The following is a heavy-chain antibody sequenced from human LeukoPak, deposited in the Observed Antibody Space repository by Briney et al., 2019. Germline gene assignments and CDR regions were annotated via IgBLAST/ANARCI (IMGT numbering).Heavy chain of an antibody. J-gene: IGHJ6*03. CDR3: ARHERSSSLYYYYYYMDV. D-gene: IGHD6-6*01. Sequence: PSDTLSPTCAVNGGAFSGYYWGWIRQPPGKGLEWIGSIHYSGSTYYNPSLKSRVTISVDTSKNQFSLKVSSVTAADTAVYYCARHERSSSLYYYYYYMDVWGKGTTVTFSS. CDR1: GGAFSGYY. CDR2: IHYSGST. V-gene: IGHV4-39*01.